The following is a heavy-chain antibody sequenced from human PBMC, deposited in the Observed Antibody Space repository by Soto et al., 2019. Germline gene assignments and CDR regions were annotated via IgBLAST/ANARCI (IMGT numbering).Heavy chain of an antibody. Sequence: QITLKESGPTLVKPTQTLTLTCTFSGFSLSTSGVGVGWIRQPPENALEWLALIYWDKDNRYSPSLKSRRTITKDTSKNQVLLTMTNMDPVDTATYYCAHARRRYDAFDIWGQGTMVTVSS. D-gene: IGHD3-9*01. CDR2: IYWDKDN. V-gene: IGHV2-5*02. J-gene: IGHJ3*02. CDR1: GFSLSTSGVG. CDR3: AHARRRYDAFDI.